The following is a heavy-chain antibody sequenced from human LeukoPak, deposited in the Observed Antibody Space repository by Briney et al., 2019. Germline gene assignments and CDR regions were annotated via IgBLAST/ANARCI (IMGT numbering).Heavy chain of an antibody. CDR1: GGSFSGYY. V-gene: IGHV4-34*01. Sequence: PSETLSLTCAVYGGSFSGYYWSWIRQPPGKGLEWIGEINHSGSTNYNPSLKSRVTISIDKSKNQFSLNLSSVTAADTAVYYCARGLYSSGWQGSYYYMDVWGKGTAVTVSS. J-gene: IGHJ6*03. CDR3: ARGLYSSGWQGSYYYMDV. CDR2: INHSGST. D-gene: IGHD5-18*01.